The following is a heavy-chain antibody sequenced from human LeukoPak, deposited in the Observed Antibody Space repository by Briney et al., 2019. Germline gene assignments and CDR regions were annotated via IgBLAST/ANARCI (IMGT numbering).Heavy chain of an antibody. J-gene: IGHJ6*02. CDR1: GFTVSSNY. D-gene: IGHD3-10*01. CDR2: IYSGGST. V-gene: IGHV3-66*01. CDR3: AVGSGSFYYYGMDV. Sequence: PGRSLRLSCAASGFTVSSNYMSWVRQAPGKGLEWVSVIYSGGSTYYADSVKGRFTISRDNSKNTLYLQMNSLRAEDTAVYYCAVGSGSFYYYGMDVWGQGTTVTVSS.